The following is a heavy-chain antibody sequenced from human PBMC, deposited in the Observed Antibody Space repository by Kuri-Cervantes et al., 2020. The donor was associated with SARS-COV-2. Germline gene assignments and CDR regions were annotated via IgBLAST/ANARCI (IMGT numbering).Heavy chain of an antibody. CDR3: ARGVRGRGKYYYGSGSFPHPPYYMDV. D-gene: IGHD3-10*01. CDR1: RDTFTTFG. Sequence: ASVKVSCKASRDTFTTFGFSWVRQAPGQGLEWTGWISAYNGNTNYAQKLQGRVTMTTDTSTSTAYMELRSLRSDDTAVYYCARGVRGRGKYYYGSGSFPHPPYYMDVWGKGTTVTVSS. V-gene: IGHV1-18*01. CDR2: ISAYNGNT. J-gene: IGHJ6*03.